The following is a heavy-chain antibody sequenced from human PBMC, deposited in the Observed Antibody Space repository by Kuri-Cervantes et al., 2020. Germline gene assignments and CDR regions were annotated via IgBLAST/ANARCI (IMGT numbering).Heavy chain of an antibody. CDR3: ATGNGDSRYYFDC. Sequence: GESLKISCAASGLTFSTYWMRWVRQVPGKGLMWVSRINTYGSGTTYADSVKGRFTISRDNAKNTLYLQMNNLRVEDTAVYYCATGNGDSRYYFDCWGQGTLVTVSS. CDR2: INTYGSGT. J-gene: IGHJ4*02. D-gene: IGHD4-17*01. CDR1: GLTFSTYW. V-gene: IGHV3-74*01.